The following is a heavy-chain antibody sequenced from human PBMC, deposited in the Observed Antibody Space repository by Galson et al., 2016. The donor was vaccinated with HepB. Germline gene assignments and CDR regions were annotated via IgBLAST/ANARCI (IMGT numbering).Heavy chain of an antibody. V-gene: IGHV4-39*07. D-gene: IGHD1-1*01. CDR2: IYYSGTT. CDR3: TRDGNWNGRVDP. CDR1: GGSISRSNYY. Sequence: SETLSLTCTVSGGSISRSNYYWGWIRQPPGKGLEWIGSIYYSGTTYYNPSLKSRVTISVDTSRNQFSLKLRSVTAADTAVYYCTRDGNWNGRVDPWGQGTRVTVSS. J-gene: IGHJ5*02.